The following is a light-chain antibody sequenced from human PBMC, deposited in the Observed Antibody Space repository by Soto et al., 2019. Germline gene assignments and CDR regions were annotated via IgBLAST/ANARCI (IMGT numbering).Light chain of an antibody. Sequence: QSALTQPASVSGSPGQSVTISCTGTSTDVGGYNFVSWYQQHPGNAPKLMIYEVSNRPSGLSNRFSGSKSGNTASLTISGLQAEDEADYYCSSYTSSSTQVFGTGTKLTVL. CDR2: EVS. CDR1: STDVGGYNF. V-gene: IGLV2-14*01. J-gene: IGLJ1*01. CDR3: SSYTSSSTQV.